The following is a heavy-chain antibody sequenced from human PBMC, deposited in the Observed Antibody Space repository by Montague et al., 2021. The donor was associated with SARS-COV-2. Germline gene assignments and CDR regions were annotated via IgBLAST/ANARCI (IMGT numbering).Heavy chain of an antibody. CDR1: GTSFSGYY. Sequence: SETLSLTCAVHGTSFSGYYWNWIRQPPGEGLEWIGEINHGGSTKYSPSLKSRLTISADTSKNQFSLKLTSVAAADTAVYYCARLRDGVVPSPILGVGPYYSYYYMDVGGRGTTVTVSS. CDR3: ARLRDGVVPSPILGVGPYYSYYYMDV. D-gene: IGHD3-10*01. V-gene: IGHV4-34*01. CDR2: INHGGST. J-gene: IGHJ6*03.